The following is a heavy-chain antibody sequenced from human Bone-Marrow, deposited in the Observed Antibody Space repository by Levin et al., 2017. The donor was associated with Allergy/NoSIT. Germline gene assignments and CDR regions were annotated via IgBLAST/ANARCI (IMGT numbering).Heavy chain of an antibody. CDR2: ISYDGSNK. CDR1: GFTFSDHG. V-gene: IGHV3-30*18. Sequence: GESLKISCAASGFTFSDHGMHWVRQAPGKGLEWVAVISYDGSNKYYADSVKGRFTISRDNSKNTLYVQMNSLRTEDTAVYYCAKVTDLYSSGWYSFDYWGQGTLVTVSS. CDR3: AKVTDLYSSGWYSFDY. D-gene: IGHD6-19*01. J-gene: IGHJ4*02.